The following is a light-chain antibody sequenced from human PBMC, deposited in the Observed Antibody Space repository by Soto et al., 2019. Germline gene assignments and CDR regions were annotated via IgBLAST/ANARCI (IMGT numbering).Light chain of an antibody. CDR1: SSNIGSIY. CDR3: AAWDGSLNAYV. V-gene: IGLV1-47*01. CDR2: RND. Sequence: QSVLTQPPSASGTPGQRVTISCSGSSSNIGSIYVYWYYQLPGAAPKLLIYRNDQRPSGVPYRFSGSKSGTSASLAISGLRPEDEADYFCAAWDGSLNAYVFGSGTKVTVL. J-gene: IGLJ1*01.